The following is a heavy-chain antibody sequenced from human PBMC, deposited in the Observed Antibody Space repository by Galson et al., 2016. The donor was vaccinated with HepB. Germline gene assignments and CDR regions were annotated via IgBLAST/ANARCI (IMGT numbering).Heavy chain of an antibody. V-gene: IGHV4-34*01. CDR3: ARRFNGSGSYRH. Sequence: ETLSLTCAVYGGSFRGYYWSWIRQPPGKGLEWIGEINHSGSRNYNPSLKSRVTISVDTSKNQFPLKLSSVTAADTAVYYCARRFNGSGSYRHWGQGTLVTVSS. J-gene: IGHJ4*02. D-gene: IGHD3-10*01. CDR1: GGSFRGYY. CDR2: INHSGSR.